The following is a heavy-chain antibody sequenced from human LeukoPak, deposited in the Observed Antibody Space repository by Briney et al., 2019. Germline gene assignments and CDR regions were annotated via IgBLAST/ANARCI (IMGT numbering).Heavy chain of an antibody. CDR2: VYTGGST. J-gene: IGHJ4*02. CDR1: GAPISNYY. V-gene: IGHV4-4*07. D-gene: IGHD1-26*01. Sequence: SETLSLTCTVYGAPISNYYWSWIRQPAGKGLEWIGRVYTGGSTNYNPSLRSRVTISVDKSRNQFFLNLRSVTAADTAVYYCAGRDYWGQGTLVTVSS. CDR3: AGRDY.